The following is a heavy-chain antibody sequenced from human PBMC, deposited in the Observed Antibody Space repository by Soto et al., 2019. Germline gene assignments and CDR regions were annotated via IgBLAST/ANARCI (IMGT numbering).Heavy chain of an antibody. V-gene: IGHV3-33*01. CDR1: GFTFSSYG. Sequence: GGSLRLSCAASGFTFSSYGMHWVRQAPGKGLEWVAVIWYDGSNKYYADSVKGRFTISRDNSKNTLYLQMNSLRAEDTAVYYCARDLGHYYGSGSYTPSYYYGMDVWGQGTTVTVSS. CDR3: ARDLGHYYGSGSYTPSYYYGMDV. J-gene: IGHJ6*02. CDR2: IWYDGSNK. D-gene: IGHD3-10*01.